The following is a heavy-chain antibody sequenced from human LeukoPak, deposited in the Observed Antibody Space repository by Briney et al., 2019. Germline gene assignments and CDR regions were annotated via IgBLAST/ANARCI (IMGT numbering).Heavy chain of an antibody. CDR2: ISSSRSYI. J-gene: IGHJ4*02. CDR1: GFTFSSYS. CDR3: ARGTMDYDFWSGSYYFDY. Sequence: PGGSLRLSCAASGFTFSSYSMNWVRQAPGKGLEWVSSISSSRSYIYYADSVKGRFTISRDNAKNSLYLQMNSLRAEDTAVYYCARGTMDYDFWSGSYYFDYWGQGTLVTVSS. V-gene: IGHV3-21*01. D-gene: IGHD3-3*01.